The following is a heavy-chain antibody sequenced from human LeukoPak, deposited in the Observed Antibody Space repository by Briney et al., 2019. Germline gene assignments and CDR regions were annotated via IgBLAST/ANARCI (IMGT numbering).Heavy chain of an antibody. CDR1: GGSISGGDYY. Sequence: SQILSLTRTISGGSISGGDYYWSWIRQPPEKGLEWIGYIYYSGSTYYNPSLKSRVTISVDTSKNQFSLKLSSVTAADTAVYYCARGTGYSGYKNWGQGTLVTVSS. D-gene: IGHD5-12*01. J-gene: IGHJ4*02. V-gene: IGHV4-30-4*01. CDR2: IYYSGST. CDR3: ARGTGYSGYKN.